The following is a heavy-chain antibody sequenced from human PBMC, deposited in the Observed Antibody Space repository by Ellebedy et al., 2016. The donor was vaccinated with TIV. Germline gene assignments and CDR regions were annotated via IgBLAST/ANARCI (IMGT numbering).Heavy chain of an antibody. J-gene: IGHJ6*02. V-gene: IGHV1-3*01. CDR1: GYTLTELS. Sequence: ASVKVSXXDSGYTLTELSMHWVRQAPGQRLEWMGWINAGNGNTKYSQKFQGRVTITRDTSASTAYMELSSLRSEDTAVYYCARRQLDTAMKNPEYYYYGMDVWGQGTTVTVSS. CDR2: INAGNGNT. D-gene: IGHD5-18*01. CDR3: ARRQLDTAMKNPEYYYYGMDV.